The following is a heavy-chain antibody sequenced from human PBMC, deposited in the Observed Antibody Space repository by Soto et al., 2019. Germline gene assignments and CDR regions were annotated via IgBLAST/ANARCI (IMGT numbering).Heavy chain of an antibody. CDR1: GYSFAGYW. CDR3: ARQIYDSDTGPNFQYYFDS. CDR2: IDPSDSQT. D-gene: IGHD3-22*01. Sequence: PGECLKSYGNRSGYSFAGYWITWVRQKPGKGLEWMGRIDPSDSQTYYSPSFRGHVTISVTKSITTVFLQWSSLRASDTAMYYCARQIYDSDTGPNFQYYFDSWGQGTQVTVSS. J-gene: IGHJ4*02. V-gene: IGHV5-10-1*01.